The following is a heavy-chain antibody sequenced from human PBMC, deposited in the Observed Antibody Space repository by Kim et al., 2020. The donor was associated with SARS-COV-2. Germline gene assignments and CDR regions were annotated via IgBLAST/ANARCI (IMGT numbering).Heavy chain of an antibody. V-gene: IGHV6-1*01. J-gene: IGHJ4*02. Sequence: VSVKSRITINPDTAKNQFSLQLNSVTPEDTAVYYCARVIAAAGTAGIFDYWGQGTLVTVSS. D-gene: IGHD6-13*01. CDR3: ARVIAAAGTAGIFDY.